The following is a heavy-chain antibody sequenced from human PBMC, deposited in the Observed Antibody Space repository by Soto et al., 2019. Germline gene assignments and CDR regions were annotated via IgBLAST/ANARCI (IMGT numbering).Heavy chain of an antibody. CDR3: ARGGTTRFDY. J-gene: IGHJ4*02. CDR2: INPNSGGT. D-gene: IGHD1-26*01. CDR1: GYPFTGYY. Sequence: VDSGKVCCKACGYPFTGYYMHWVRQAPGQGLEWMGWINPNSGGTNYAQKFQGRVTMTRDTSISTAYMELSRLRSDDTAVYYCARGGTTRFDYWGQGTMVTVSS. V-gene: IGHV1-2*02.